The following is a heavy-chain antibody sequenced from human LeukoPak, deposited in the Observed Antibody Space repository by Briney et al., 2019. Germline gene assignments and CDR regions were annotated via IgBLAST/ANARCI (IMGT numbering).Heavy chain of an antibody. D-gene: IGHD3-22*01. CDR1: GFTVSSNY. J-gene: IGHJ5*02. CDR3: ARDLSYYDSSGYYYS. Sequence: PGGSLRLSCAASGFTVSSNYMSWVRQAPGKGLEWVSVIYSGGYTYYADSVKGRFTISRDNAKNPLYLQMNSLRAEDTAVYYCARDLSYYDSSGYYYSWGQGTLVTVSS. CDR2: IYSGGYT. V-gene: IGHV3-66*01.